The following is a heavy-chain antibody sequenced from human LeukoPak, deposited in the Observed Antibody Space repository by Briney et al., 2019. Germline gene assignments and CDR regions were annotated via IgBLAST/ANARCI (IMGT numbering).Heavy chain of an antibody. CDR1: RFTPSNYC. CDR2: IKEDGSQK. Sequence: GGSLRLSCVASRFTPSNYCMSWGRQAPGKGLEWVANIKEDGSQKDYVDSVKGRFTISRDNAKNSVYLQMNSLRVEDTAVYYCVSQQVVPHWGQGTRVTVSS. V-gene: IGHV3-7*01. D-gene: IGHD6-13*01. J-gene: IGHJ4*02. CDR3: VSQQVVPH.